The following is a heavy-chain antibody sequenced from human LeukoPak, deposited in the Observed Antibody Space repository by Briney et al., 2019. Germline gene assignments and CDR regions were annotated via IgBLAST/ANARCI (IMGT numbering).Heavy chain of an antibody. J-gene: IGHJ4*02. V-gene: IGHV3-49*04. CDR1: GFTFSSYE. D-gene: IGHD3-9*01. CDR2: IRSKAYGGTT. Sequence: PGGSLRLSCAASGFTFSSYEMNWVRQAPGKGLEWVGFIRSKAYGGTTEYAASVKGRFTISRDDSKSIAYLQMNSLKTEDTAVYYCTRGRYFDWLNYYWGQGTLVTVSS. CDR3: TRGRYFDWLNYY.